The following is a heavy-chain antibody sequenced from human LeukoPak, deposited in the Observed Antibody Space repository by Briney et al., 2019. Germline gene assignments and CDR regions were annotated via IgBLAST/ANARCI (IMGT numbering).Heavy chain of an antibody. CDR2: INPNSGGT. CDR3: ARVALRFLEWFFDP. D-gene: IGHD3-3*01. V-gene: IGHV1-2*02. CDR1: GYTFTGYY. Sequence: ASVKVSCKASGYTFTGYYMHWVRQAPGQGLEWMGWINPNSGGTNYAQKFQGRVTMTRDTSISTAYMELSRLRSDDTAVYYCARVALRFLEWFFDPWGQGTLVTVSS. J-gene: IGHJ5*02.